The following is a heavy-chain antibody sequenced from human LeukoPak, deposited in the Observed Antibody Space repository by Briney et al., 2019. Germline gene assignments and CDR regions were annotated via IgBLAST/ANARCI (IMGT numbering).Heavy chain of an antibody. D-gene: IGHD4-17*01. V-gene: IGHV1-2*02. J-gene: IGHJ1*01. CDR2: INPNSGGT. CDR1: GYTFTGYY. Sequence: ASVKVSCKASGYTFTGYYMHWVRQAPGQGLEWMGWINPNSGGTNYAQKFQGRVTMTRDTSISTAYMELSRLRSDDTAVHYCATEVTTVTKYYFQHWGQGTLVTVSS. CDR3: ATEVTTVTKYYFQH.